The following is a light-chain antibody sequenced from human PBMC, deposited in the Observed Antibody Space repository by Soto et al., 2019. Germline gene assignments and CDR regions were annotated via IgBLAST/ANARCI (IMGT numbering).Light chain of an antibody. Sequence: QSALTQPASVSGSPGQSITISCTGTSSDVGGYNYVTWYQHHPGKAPKVMIYDVSNRPSGVSNRFSGSKSGNTASLTISGLQAEDEADYYCSSYTSRSTGVFGGGTKLTVL. CDR3: SSYTSRSTGV. CDR1: SSDVGGYNY. J-gene: IGLJ3*02. V-gene: IGLV2-14*03. CDR2: DVS.